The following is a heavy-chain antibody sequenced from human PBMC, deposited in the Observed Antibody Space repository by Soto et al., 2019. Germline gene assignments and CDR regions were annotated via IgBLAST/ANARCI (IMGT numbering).Heavy chain of an antibody. V-gene: IGHV5-51*01. CDR3: ARHSLKPNYYYYYMDV. CDR1: GYSFTSYW. J-gene: IGHJ6*03. Sequence: GESLKISCKGSGYSFTSYWIGWVRQMPGKGLEWMGIIYPGDSDTRYSPSFQGQVTISADKSISTAYLQWSSLKASDTAMYYCARHSLKPNYYYYYMDVWGKGTTVTVS. CDR2: IYPGDSDT.